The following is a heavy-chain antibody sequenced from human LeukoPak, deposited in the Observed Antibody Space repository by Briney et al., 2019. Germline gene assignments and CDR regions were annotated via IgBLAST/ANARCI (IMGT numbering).Heavy chain of an antibody. D-gene: IGHD3-9*01. CDR2: INPNSGGT. CDR3: AREEHLQFHYDILTGYPIGSPFDP. V-gene: IGHV1-2*02. J-gene: IGHJ5*02. CDR1: GYTFTGYH. Sequence: ASLKVSCKASGYTFTGYHMHWVRQAPGQGLEWMGWINPNSGGTNYAQKFQGRATMTRDTSISTAYMELSRLRSDDTAVYFCAREEHLQFHYDILTGYPIGSPFDPWGQGTLVTVSS.